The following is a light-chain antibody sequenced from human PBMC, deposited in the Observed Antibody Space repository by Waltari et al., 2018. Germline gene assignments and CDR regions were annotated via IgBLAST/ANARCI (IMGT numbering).Light chain of an antibody. CDR2: SSN. Sequence: QSVLTQPPSASGTPGQRVTISCSGRSSNIGSNTVNWYQQRPGTAPKVLIYSSNQRPSGVPDRFSGSKSGTSASLAISGLQSEDEADYYCAAWDDSLNGYVFGTGTKVTVL. CDR3: AAWDDSLNGYV. CDR1: SSNIGSNT. J-gene: IGLJ1*01. V-gene: IGLV1-44*01.